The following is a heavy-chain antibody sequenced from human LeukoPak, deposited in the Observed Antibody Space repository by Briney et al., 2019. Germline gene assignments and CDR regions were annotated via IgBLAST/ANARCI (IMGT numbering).Heavy chain of an antibody. J-gene: IGHJ4*02. D-gene: IGHD1-26*01. CDR2: ISYDGGSK. Sequence: QPGRSLRLSCAASGFTFSSYGMHWVRQAPGKGLEWVAVISYDGGSKDYADSVKGRFTISRDNSKNTLYLQMNSLTVEDTAVYYCAKDRGRYSGSYEDYWGQGTLVTVSS. CDR1: GFTFSSYG. V-gene: IGHV3-30*18. CDR3: AKDRGRYSGSYEDY.